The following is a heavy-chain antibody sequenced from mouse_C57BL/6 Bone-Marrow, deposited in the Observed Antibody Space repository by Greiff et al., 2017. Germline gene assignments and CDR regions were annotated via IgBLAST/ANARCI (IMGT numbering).Heavy chain of an antibody. CDR1: GFTFSDYG. D-gene: IGHD1-1*01. CDR2: ISSGSSTI. J-gene: IGHJ3*01. CDR3: ARNYANAY. V-gene: IGHV5-17*01. Sequence: EVHLVESGGGLVKPGGSLKLSCAASGFTFSDYGMHWVRQAPEKGLEWVAYISSGSSTIYYADTVKGRFTISRDNAKNTLFLQMTSLRSEDTAMYYCARNYANAYWGQGTLVTVSA.